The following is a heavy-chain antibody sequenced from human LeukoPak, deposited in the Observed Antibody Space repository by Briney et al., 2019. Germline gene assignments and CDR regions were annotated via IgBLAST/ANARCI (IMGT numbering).Heavy chain of an antibody. V-gene: IGHV4-34*01. CDR2: INHSGST. CDR3: ARISYGDYNFDY. D-gene: IGHD4-17*01. Sequence: PETLSLTCAVYGGSFSAYYWSWIRQPPGKGLDWIGEINHSGSTNYNPSLKSRVTISVDTSKNQSSLKLSSVTAADTAVYYCARISYGDYNFDYWGQGTLVTVSS. J-gene: IGHJ4*02. CDR1: GGSFSAYY.